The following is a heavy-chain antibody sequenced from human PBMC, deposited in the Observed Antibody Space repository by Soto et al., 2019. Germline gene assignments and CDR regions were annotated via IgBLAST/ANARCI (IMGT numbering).Heavy chain of an antibody. V-gene: IGHV1-18*01. D-gene: IGHD3-3*01. CDR2: ISAYNGNT. CDR3: ARFRRITIFGVGSEDYYYYGMDV. Sequence: LEWMGWISAYNGNTNYAQKLQGRVTMTTDTSTSTAYMELRSLRSDDTAVYYCARFRRITIFGVGSEDYYYYGMDVWGQGTTVTVSS. J-gene: IGHJ6*02.